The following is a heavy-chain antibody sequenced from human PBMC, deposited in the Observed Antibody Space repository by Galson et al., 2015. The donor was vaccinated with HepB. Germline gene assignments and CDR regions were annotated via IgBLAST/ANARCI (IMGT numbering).Heavy chain of an antibody. J-gene: IGHJ6*02. D-gene: IGHD2-2*01. CDR1: GFTFSSYI. V-gene: IGHV3-21*01. Sequence: SLRLSCAASGFTFSSYIMNWVRQAPGKGLEWVSSISSSSTYIYYADSVKGRFTISRDNAENSLFLQMNSLRAEDTAVYYCARDGSIGSTSYGMDVWGQGTTVTVSS. CDR2: ISSSSTYI. CDR3: ARDGSIGSTSYGMDV.